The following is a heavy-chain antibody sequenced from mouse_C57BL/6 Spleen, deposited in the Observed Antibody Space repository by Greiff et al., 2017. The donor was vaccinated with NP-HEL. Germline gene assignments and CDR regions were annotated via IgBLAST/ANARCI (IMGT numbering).Heavy chain of an antibody. CDR2: ISSGGSYT. CDR1: GFTFSSYG. V-gene: IGHV5-6*01. Sequence: VQLKESGGDLVKPGGSLKLSCAASGFTFSSYGMSWVRQTPDKRLEWVATISSGGSYTYYPDSVKGRFTISRDNAKNTLYLQMSSLKSEDTAMYYCARQAYGSSYYAMDYWGQGTSVTVSS. D-gene: IGHD1-1*01. CDR3: ARQAYGSSYYAMDY. J-gene: IGHJ4*01.